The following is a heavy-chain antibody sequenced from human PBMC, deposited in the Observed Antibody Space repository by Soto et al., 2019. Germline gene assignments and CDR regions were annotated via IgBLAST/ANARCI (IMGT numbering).Heavy chain of an antibody. CDR3: ARLSTPAYYYGMDV. D-gene: IGHD2-2*01. CDR2: IYYSGST. Sequence: PSETLSLTCTVSGGSISSSSYYWGWIRQPPGRGLEWIGSIYYSGSTYYNPSLKSRVTISVDTSKSQFSLKLSSVTAADTAVYYCARLSTPAYYYGMDVWGQGTTVTVSS. CDR1: GGSISSSSYY. J-gene: IGHJ6*02. V-gene: IGHV4-39*01.